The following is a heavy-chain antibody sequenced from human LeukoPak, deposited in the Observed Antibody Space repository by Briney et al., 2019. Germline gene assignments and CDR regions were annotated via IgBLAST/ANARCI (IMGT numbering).Heavy chain of an antibody. J-gene: IGHJ5*02. V-gene: IGHV1-18*01. CDR2: INPYTGNT. Sequence: GASVKVSCKASGYAFTSHAISWVRQAPGQGLEWMGWINPYTGNTNFSQRFHGRVTMTTETSTRTAYMEVKSLRSDDTAGYYCARGQVDTDLVIGGWFDHWGQGTLVNVSS. CDR1: GYAFTSHA. CDR3: ARGQVDTDLVIGGWFDH. D-gene: IGHD5-18*01.